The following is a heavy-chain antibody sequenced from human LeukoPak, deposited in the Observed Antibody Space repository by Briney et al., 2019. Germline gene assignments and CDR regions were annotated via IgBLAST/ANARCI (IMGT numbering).Heavy chain of an antibody. D-gene: IGHD3-10*01. CDR2: IYYSGST. CDR1: GGSISSYY. J-gene: IGHJ3*02. CDR3: ARELLWFGDPAGAFDI. Sequence: PSETLSLTCTVSGGSISSYYWSCIRQPPGKGLEWIGYIYYSGSTNYNPSLKSRVTISVDTSKNQFSLKLSSVTAADTAVYYCARELLWFGDPAGAFDIWGQGTMVTVSS. V-gene: IGHV4-59*01.